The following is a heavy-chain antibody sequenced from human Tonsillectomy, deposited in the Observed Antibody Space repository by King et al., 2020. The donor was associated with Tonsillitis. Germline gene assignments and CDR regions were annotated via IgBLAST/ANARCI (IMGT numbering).Heavy chain of an antibody. Sequence: VQLVESGGGLVQPGGSLRLSCAASGFTVSSNYMSWVRQAPGKGLEWVSVIYSGGSTYYADSVKGRFTISRDHSKKTLYLQMNSLRAEDTAVYYCARARDDYGDYWYFDLWGRGTLVTVSS. CDR2: IYSGGST. J-gene: IGHJ2*01. V-gene: IGHV3-66*01. D-gene: IGHD4-17*01. CDR1: GFTVSSNY. CDR3: ARARDDYGDYWYFDL.